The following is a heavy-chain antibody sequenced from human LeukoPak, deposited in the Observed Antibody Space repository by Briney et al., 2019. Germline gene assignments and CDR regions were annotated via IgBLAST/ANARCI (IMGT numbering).Heavy chain of an antibody. J-gene: IGHJ4*02. Sequence: SETLSLTCAVYGGSFSVYYWSWIRQPPGKGLEWIGEINHSGSTNYNPSLKSRVTISVDTSKNQFSLKLSSVTAADTAVYYCARLAVGGPYWGQGTLVTVSS. CDR1: GGSFSVYY. CDR2: INHSGST. CDR3: ARLAVGGPY. V-gene: IGHV4-34*01. D-gene: IGHD6-19*01.